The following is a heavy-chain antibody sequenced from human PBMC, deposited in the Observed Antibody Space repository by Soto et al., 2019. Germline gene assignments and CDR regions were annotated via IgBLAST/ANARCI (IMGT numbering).Heavy chain of an antibody. V-gene: IGHV3-30*18. Sequence: QVQLVESGGGVVQPGRSQRLSCAASGFTFSACAMHWVRQSPGKGLEWVAVISSDGSNYYYEDSVKGRFTISRDNSKNTLYLQMDRLRAEDSAVYYCAKEVGTAMTAITNWHFDLWARGTLVTVSS. J-gene: IGHJ2*01. CDR3: AKEVGTAMTAITNWHFDL. CDR1: GFTFSACA. D-gene: IGHD2-21*02. CDR2: ISSDGSNY.